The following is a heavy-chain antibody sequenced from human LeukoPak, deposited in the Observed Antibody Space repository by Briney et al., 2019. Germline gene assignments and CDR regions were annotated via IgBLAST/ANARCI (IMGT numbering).Heavy chain of an antibody. Sequence: GRSLRLSCAASGFTFSSYGMHWVRQAPGKGLEWVAVISYDGSNKYHADSVKGRFTISRDNSKNTLYLQMNSLRAEDTAVYYCAKDRLQFQPLIVGATFDYWGQGTLVTVSS. CDR3: AKDRLQFQPLIVGATFDY. CDR1: GFTFSSYG. CDR2: ISYDGSNK. V-gene: IGHV3-30*18. D-gene: IGHD1-26*01. J-gene: IGHJ4*02.